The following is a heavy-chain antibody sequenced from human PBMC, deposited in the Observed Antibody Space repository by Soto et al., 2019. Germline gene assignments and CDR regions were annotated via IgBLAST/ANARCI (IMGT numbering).Heavy chain of an antibody. J-gene: IGHJ4*02. D-gene: IGHD3-10*01. Sequence: QITLKESGPTLVKPTQTLTLTCTFSGFSLSTSGVGVGWIRQPPGKALEWLALIYWDDDKRYSPSLKSRLTITKDTSKNQVVLTMTNMDPVYTATYYCAYSRYTGSGVDYWGQGTLVTVSS. CDR3: AYSRYTGSGVDY. V-gene: IGHV2-5*02. CDR1: GFSLSTSGVG. CDR2: IYWDDDK.